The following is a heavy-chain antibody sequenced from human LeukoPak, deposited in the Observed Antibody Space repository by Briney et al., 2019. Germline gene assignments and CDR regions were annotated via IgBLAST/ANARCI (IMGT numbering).Heavy chain of an antibody. CDR1: GGSFSGYY. CDR2: MYYSGST. D-gene: IGHD3-22*01. Sequence: SETLSLTCAVYGGSFSGYYWSWIRQPPGKGLEWIGSMYYSGSTYYNPSLKSRVTMSVDTSKNQFSLKLTSVTAEDTALYYCARFWYDSSVFDHWGQGTQVTVSS. CDR3: ARFWYDSSVFDH. J-gene: IGHJ4*02. V-gene: IGHV4-34*01.